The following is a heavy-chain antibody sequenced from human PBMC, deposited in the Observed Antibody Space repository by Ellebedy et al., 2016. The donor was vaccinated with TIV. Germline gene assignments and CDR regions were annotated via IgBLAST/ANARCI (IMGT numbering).Heavy chain of an antibody. D-gene: IGHD3-10*01. J-gene: IGHJ6*02. CDR2: ISGSGGST. CDR3: AKTVVRGVNDYYYYYCMDV. V-gene: IGHV3-23*01. Sequence: GESLKISXAASGFTFSSYAMSWVRQAPGKGLEWVSAISGSGGSTYYADSVKGRFTISRDNSKNTLYLQMNSLRAEDTAVYYCAKTVVRGVNDYYYYYCMDVWGQGTTVTVSS. CDR1: GFTFSSYA.